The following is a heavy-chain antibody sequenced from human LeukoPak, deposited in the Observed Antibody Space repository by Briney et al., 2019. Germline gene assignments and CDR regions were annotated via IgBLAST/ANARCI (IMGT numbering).Heavy chain of an antibody. CDR3: ARTSLSAYDY. Sequence: ASVKVSCKASGYTFTTFGIHWVRQAPGQRPEWMGWINVGNGNTKYSQKFQGRVTIARETSASTAYMELSSLTSEDTAVYYCARTSLSAYDYWGQGTLVIVSS. D-gene: IGHD3-16*02. J-gene: IGHJ4*02. V-gene: IGHV1-3*01. CDR1: GYTFTTFG. CDR2: INVGNGNT.